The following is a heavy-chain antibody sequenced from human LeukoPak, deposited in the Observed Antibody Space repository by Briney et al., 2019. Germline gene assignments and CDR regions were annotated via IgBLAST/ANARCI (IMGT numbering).Heavy chain of an antibody. CDR3: AGYCSGGSCYTGRWFDP. V-gene: IGHV3-23*01. J-gene: IGHJ5*02. Sequence: GGSLRLSCAASGFTFSSYAMHWVRQAPGKGLEWVSAISGSGGSTYYADSVKGRFTISRDNSKNTLYLQMNSLRAEDTAVYYCAGYCSGGSCYTGRWFDPWGQGTLVTVSS. D-gene: IGHD2-15*01. CDR2: ISGSGGST. CDR1: GFTFSSYA.